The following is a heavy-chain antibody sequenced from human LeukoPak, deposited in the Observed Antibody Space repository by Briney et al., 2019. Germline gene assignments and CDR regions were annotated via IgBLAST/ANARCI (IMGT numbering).Heavy chain of an antibody. V-gene: IGHV3-7*04. Sequence: GGSLRLSCAASGFTFSSYWMSWVRQAPGKGLEWVANIKQDGSEKYYVDSVKGRFTISRDNAKNSLYLQMNSLRAEDTAVYYCARAAGSGYYTGYYYYYMDVWGKGTTVTVSS. CDR2: IKQDGSEK. J-gene: IGHJ6*03. CDR3: ARAAGSGYYTGYYYYYMDV. CDR1: GFTFSSYW. D-gene: IGHD3-3*01.